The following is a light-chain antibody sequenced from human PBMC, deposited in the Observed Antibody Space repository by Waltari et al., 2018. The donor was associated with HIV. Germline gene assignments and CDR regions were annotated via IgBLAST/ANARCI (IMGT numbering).Light chain of an antibody. V-gene: IGLV2-8*01. CDR1: SSDVGAYNY. J-gene: IGLJ3*02. CDR3: SSYAGSNIWV. Sequence: QSALTQPPSASGSPGQSVTISCTGTSSDVGAYNYVCWHQQYPGTAPKLRIYEVSKRPSGVPDRFSGSKSGNTASLTVSGLQAEDEADYYCSSYAGSNIWVFGGGTKLTVL. CDR2: EVS.